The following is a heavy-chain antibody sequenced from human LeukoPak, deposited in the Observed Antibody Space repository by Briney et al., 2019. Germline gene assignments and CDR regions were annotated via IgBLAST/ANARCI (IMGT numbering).Heavy chain of an antibody. Sequence: SETLSLTCTVSGGSISSYYWSWIRQPPGKGLEWIGYIYYSGSTNYNPSLKSRVTISVDTSKNQFSLKLSSVTAADTAVYYCARGRGGPRITMVGGVPHWFDPWGQGTLVTVSS. V-gene: IGHV4-59*01. CDR3: ARGRGGPRITMVGGVPHWFDP. J-gene: IGHJ5*02. CDR2: IYYSGST. CDR1: GGSISSYY. D-gene: IGHD3-10*01.